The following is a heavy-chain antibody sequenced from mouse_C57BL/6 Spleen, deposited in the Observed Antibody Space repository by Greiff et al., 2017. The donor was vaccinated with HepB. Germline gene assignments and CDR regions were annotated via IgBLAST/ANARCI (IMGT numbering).Heavy chain of an antibody. J-gene: IGHJ4*01. CDR3: ARRIGRGAMDY. CDR2: INPGSGGT. CDR1: GYAFTNYL. Sequence: VQLQQSGAELVRPGTSVKVSCKASGYAFTNYLIEWVKQRPGQGLEWIGVINPGSGGTNYNEKFKGKATLTADKSSSTAYMQLSSLTSEDSAVYFCARRIGRGAMDYWGQGTSVTVSS. D-gene: IGHD3-1*01. V-gene: IGHV1-54*01.